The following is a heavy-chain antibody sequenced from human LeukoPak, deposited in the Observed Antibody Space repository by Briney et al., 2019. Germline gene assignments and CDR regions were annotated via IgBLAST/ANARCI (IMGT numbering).Heavy chain of an antibody. V-gene: IGHV3-30-3*01. Sequence: GGSLRLSCAVSGVTFSNQPINWVRQAPGKGLEWVAVISYDGSNKYYADSVKGRFTISRDNSKNTLYLQMNSLRAEDTAVYYCARDRGDPYYDFWSGYYGYWGQGTLVTVSS. CDR3: ARDRGDPYYDFWSGYYGY. J-gene: IGHJ4*02. CDR2: ISYDGSNK. CDR1: GVTFSNQP. D-gene: IGHD3-3*01.